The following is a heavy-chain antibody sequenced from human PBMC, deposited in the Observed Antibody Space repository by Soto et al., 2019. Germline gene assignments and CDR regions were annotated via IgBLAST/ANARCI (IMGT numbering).Heavy chain of an antibody. Sequence: GGSLRLSCAASGFAFDDYAMHWVRQAPGKGLEWVSGISWNSGSIGYADSVKGRFTISRDNAKNSLYLQMNSLRAEDTALYYCAKDIGYSYGYSYYYYGMDVWGQGTTVTVSS. CDR3: AKDIGYSYGYSYYYYGMDV. D-gene: IGHD5-18*01. J-gene: IGHJ6*02. V-gene: IGHV3-9*01. CDR2: ISWNSGSI. CDR1: GFAFDDYA.